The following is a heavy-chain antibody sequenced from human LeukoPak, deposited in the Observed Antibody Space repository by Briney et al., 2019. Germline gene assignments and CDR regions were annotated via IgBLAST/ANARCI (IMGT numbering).Heavy chain of an antibody. D-gene: IGHD6-6*01. Sequence: PSETLSLTCTVSGGSISSDYWSWIRQPPGKGLEWIGYIYYSGSTNYNPSLKSRVTISVDTSKNQFSLKLSSVTAADTAVYYCAREGYSSSSFDYWGQGTLVTVSS. J-gene: IGHJ4*02. CDR1: GGSISSDY. V-gene: IGHV4-59*01. CDR2: IYYSGST. CDR3: AREGYSSSSFDY.